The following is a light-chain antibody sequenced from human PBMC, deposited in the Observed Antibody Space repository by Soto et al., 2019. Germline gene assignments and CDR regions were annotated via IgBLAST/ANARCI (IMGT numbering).Light chain of an antibody. Sequence: VLTQSPGTLSLSPGDSATLSCRASQSVSNNYLAWYQQKPGQAPRLLIYGASNRATGIQDSFSGSGSGTDFTLTISRLEPEDFAVYYCXQYGSSGTCGQGTKVDIK. V-gene: IGKV3-20*01. CDR1: QSVSNNY. CDR2: GAS. J-gene: IGKJ1*01. CDR3: XQYGSSGT.